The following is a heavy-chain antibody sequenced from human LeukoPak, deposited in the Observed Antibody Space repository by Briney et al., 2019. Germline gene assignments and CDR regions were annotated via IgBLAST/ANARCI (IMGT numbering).Heavy chain of an antibody. CDR3: ARDKITIFGVVKAAPLDP. CDR1: GFTFSSYA. J-gene: IGHJ5*02. V-gene: IGHV3-30-3*01. D-gene: IGHD3-3*01. Sequence: PGRSLRLSCAASGFTFSSYAMHWVRQAPGKGLEWVAVISYDGSNKYYADSVKGRFTISRDNSKNTLYLQMNSLRAGDTAVYYCARDKITIFGVVKAAPLDPWGQGTLVTVSS. CDR2: ISYDGSNK.